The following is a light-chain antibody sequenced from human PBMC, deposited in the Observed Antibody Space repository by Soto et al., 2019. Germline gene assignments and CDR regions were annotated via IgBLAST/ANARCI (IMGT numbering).Light chain of an antibody. J-gene: IGKJ1*01. V-gene: IGKV3-15*01. Sequence: EIVMTQSSAILSVSPGDRATLSCRAGQSVSNNLAWYQQKPGQTPRLVIYGASNRATGVPARFSGSGSGTDFTLTISSLQSEDFAVYYCLQYDDWHRTFGQGTKVEI. CDR1: QSVSNN. CDR3: LQYDDWHRT. CDR2: GAS.